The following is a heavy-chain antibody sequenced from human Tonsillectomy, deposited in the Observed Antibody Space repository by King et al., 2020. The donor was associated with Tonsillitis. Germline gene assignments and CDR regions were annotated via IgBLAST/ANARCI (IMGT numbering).Heavy chain of an antibody. Sequence: EVQLVESGGGLVQPGGSLRLSCAASGFTFSSSAMSWVRQAPGKGLEWVSAISGSGGTTYYADSVKGRFTISRDNSQNTLYLQMHSLRAEDTAVYYCAKDPCSTSRCYEYFDYWGQGTLVTVSS. CDR2: ISGSGGTT. CDR1: GFTFSSSA. J-gene: IGHJ4*02. D-gene: IGHD2-2*01. V-gene: IGHV3-23*04. CDR3: AKDPCSTSRCYEYFDY.